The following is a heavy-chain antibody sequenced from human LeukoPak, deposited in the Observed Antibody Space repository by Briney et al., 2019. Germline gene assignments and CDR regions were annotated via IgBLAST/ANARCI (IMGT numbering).Heavy chain of an antibody. V-gene: IGHV3-7*01. J-gene: IGHJ4*02. CDR3: ARDYLGSSSGWYPRVY. D-gene: IGHD6-19*01. Sequence: PGGSLRLSCAASGFTFSSYWMSRVRQAPGKGLEWVANIKQDGSEKYYVDSVKGRFTISRDNAKNSLYLQMNSLRAEDTAVYYCARDYLGSSSGWYPRVYWGQGTLVTVSS. CDR2: IKQDGSEK. CDR1: GFTFSSYW.